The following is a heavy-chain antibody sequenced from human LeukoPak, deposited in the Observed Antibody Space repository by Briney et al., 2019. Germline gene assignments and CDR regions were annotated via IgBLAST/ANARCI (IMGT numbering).Heavy chain of an antibody. CDR2: INPSSGDT. CDR1: GYTFSDHY. Sequence: ASVKVSCKASGYTFSDHYVRWVRQAPGQGLEWMGWINPSSGDTSYAQRFQGRVTLTRDTSISTVYMELTGLRSDDTAVFYCARDGGYCRSASCSQYFYYGLDVWGQGTTVTVSS. D-gene: IGHD2-2*01. V-gene: IGHV1-2*02. J-gene: IGHJ6*02. CDR3: ARDGGYCRSASCSQYFYYGLDV.